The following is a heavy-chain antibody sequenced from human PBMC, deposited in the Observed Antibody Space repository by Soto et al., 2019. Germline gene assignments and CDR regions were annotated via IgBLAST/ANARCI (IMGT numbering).Heavy chain of an antibody. J-gene: IGHJ4*02. CDR1: DGSISTNW. D-gene: IGHD6-19*01. V-gene: IGHV4-4*02. Sequence: QVQLQESGPGLVKPSGTLSLTCAVSDGSISTNWWSWFRQPPGKGLEWIGEIYHSGPTNYNPSLKSRVTILIDKSKNQFSLDLASVTAADTAIYYCARHIAVPTTRGFDYWGQGTLVTVSS. CDR3: ARHIAVPTTRGFDY. CDR2: IYHSGPT.